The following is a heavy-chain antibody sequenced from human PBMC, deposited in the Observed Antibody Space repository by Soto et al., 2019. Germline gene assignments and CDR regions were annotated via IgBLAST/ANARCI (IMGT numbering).Heavy chain of an antibody. J-gene: IGHJ4*02. D-gene: IGHD3-9*01. CDR1: GFSLSTSGVG. V-gene: IGHV2-5*02. Sequence: QITLKESGPTLVKPTQTLTLTCTFSGFSLSTSGVGVGWIRQPPGKALEWLALIYWDDDKRYSPSLKHRLTITKDTSKNQVVLTMNNMDPVDTATYYCAHSPRITVSTLYYFDYWGQGTLVTVSS. CDR3: AHSPRITVSTLYYFDY. CDR2: IYWDDDK.